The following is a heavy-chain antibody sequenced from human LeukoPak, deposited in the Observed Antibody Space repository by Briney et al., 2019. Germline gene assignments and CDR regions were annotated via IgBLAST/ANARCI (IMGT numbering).Heavy chain of an antibody. CDR1: GGSISSAGYY. V-gene: IGHV4-61*08. CDR2: IYYSGST. CDR3: ASAAAGTWGYYYYMDV. D-gene: IGHD6-13*01. J-gene: IGHJ6*03. Sequence: SQTLSLTCTVSGGSISSAGYYWSWIRQPPGKGLEWIGYIYYSGSTNYNPSLKSRVTISVDTSKNQFSLKLSSVTAADTAVYYCASAAAGTWGYYYYMDVWGKGTTVTVSS.